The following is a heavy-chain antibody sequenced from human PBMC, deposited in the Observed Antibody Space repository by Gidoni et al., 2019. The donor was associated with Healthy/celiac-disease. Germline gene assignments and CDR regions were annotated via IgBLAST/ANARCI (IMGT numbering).Heavy chain of an antibody. J-gene: IGHJ4*02. CDR2: IRSQAYGGTT. CDR3: TRDWNEDYYDSSGYSDY. D-gene: IGHD3-22*01. V-gene: IGHV3-49*03. Sequence: ELPLVESVGGLVPPGRSLRLPCTASGFTFVDYAMRWFRQAPGKGLEWVGFIRSQAYGGTTEYAAAVKGRCTISRDDSKSIAYLQMNSMKTEDTAVYYCTRDWNEDYYDSSGYSDYWGQGTLVTVSS. CDR1: GFTFVDYA.